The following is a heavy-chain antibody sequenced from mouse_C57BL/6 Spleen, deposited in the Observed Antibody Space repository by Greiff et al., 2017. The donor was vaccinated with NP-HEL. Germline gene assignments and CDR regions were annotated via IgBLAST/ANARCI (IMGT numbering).Heavy chain of an antibody. V-gene: IGHV5-4*01. CDR2: ISDGGSYT. CDR3: ARDQGFITTVVATWYFDV. Sequence: EVQWVESGGGLVKPGGSLKLSCAASGFTFSSYAMSWVRQTPEKRLEWVATISDGGSYTYYPDNVKGRFTISRDNAKNNLYLQMSHLKSEDTAMYYCARDQGFITTVVATWYFDVWGTGTTVTVSS. CDR1: GFTFSSYA. D-gene: IGHD1-1*01. J-gene: IGHJ1*03.